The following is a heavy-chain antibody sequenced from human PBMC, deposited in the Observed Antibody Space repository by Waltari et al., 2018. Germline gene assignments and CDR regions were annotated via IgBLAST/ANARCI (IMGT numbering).Heavy chain of an antibody. V-gene: IGHV3-23*01. CDR3: AKDSSGYYSAEYFQH. CDR1: GFTFSSYA. D-gene: IGHD3-22*01. CDR2: ISGSGGST. J-gene: IGHJ1*01. Sequence: EVQLLESGGGLVQPGGSLRLSCAASGFTFSSYAMSWVRQAPGKGLEWVAAISGSGGSTYYADSVKGRFTISRDNSKNTLYLQMNSLRAEDTAVYYCAKDSSGYYSAEYFQHWGQGTLVTVSS.